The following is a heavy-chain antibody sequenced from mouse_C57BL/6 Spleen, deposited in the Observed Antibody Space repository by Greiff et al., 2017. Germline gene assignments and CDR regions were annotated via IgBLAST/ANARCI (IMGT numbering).Heavy chain of an antibody. J-gene: IGHJ4*01. Sequence: VQLKQSGAELVRPGASVKLSCTASGFNIKDDYMHWVKQRPEQGLEWIGWIDPENGDTEYASQFQGKATITADTSSNTAYLQLSSLTSEDTAVYYCTQAYYRGMDYWGQGTSVTVSS. D-gene: IGHD2-12*01. CDR3: TQAYYRGMDY. CDR2: IDPENGDT. V-gene: IGHV14-4*01. CDR1: GFNIKDDY.